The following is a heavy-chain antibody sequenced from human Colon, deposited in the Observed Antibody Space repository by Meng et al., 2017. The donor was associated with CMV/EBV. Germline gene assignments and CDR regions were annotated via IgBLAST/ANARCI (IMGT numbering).Heavy chain of an antibody. CDR2: IYTSGRT. CDR3: ARDDDSGWYFDH. J-gene: IGHJ4*02. V-gene: IGHV4-61*02. Sequence: QVSLKGPGPGLVKPSQPMSPTCSVSGASITSGTHYWNWIRQPAGKGLEWIGRIYTSGRTNYNPSLKSRVTISRDTSKNQFSLKLNSVTAADTAVYYCARDDDSGWYFDHWGLGSLVTVSS. CDR1: GASITSGTHY. D-gene: IGHD6-19*01.